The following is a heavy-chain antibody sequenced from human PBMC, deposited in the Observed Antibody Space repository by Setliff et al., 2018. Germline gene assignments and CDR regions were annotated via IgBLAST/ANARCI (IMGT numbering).Heavy chain of an antibody. Sequence: SVKVSCKASGGTFSSYAISWVRQAPGQGLEWMGGIIPILGIANYAQKFQGRVTITRDTSASTAYMELSSLRSEDTAVYYCARGLDYYDSSGYYSSEYFQHWGQGTLVTVSS. V-gene: IGHV1-69*10. CDR2: IIPILGIA. CDR1: GGTFSSYA. CDR3: ARGLDYYDSSGYYSSEYFQH. J-gene: IGHJ1*01. D-gene: IGHD3-22*01.